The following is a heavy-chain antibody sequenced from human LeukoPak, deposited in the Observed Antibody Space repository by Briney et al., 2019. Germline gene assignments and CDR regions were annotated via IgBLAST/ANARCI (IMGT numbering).Heavy chain of an antibody. J-gene: IGHJ4*02. V-gene: IGHV3-53*01. D-gene: IGHD4-17*01. CDR3: ARAYLGVHYGDYEDY. CDR2: IYSGGST. CDR1: GFTVSSNY. Sequence: GGSLRLSCAAFGFTVSSNYMSWVRQAPGKGLEWVSVIYSGGSTCYADSVKGRFTISRDNSKNTLYLQMNSLRAEDTAVYYCARAYLGVHYGDYEDYWGGGSLVTVSS.